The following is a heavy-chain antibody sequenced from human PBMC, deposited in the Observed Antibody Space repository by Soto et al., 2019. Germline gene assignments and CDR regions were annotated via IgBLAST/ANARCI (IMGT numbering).Heavy chain of an antibody. V-gene: IGHV4-59*08. CDR2: IYYSGST. CDR3: ARLATAMVTFDY. CDR1: GGSISSYY. J-gene: IGHJ4*02. D-gene: IGHD5-18*01. Sequence: SETLSLTCTVSGGSISSYYWSWIRQPPGKGLEWIGYIYYSGSTNYNPSLKSRVTMSVDTSKNQFSLKLSSVTAADTAVYFCARLATAMVTFDYWGQGTLVTVSS.